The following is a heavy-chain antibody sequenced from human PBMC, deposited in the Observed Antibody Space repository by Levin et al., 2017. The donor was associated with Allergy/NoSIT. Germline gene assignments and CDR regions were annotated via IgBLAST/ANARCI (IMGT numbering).Heavy chain of an antibody. CDR3: ARMLTGTWEWFDP. Sequence: ASVKVSCKASGYTFTGYYIHWVRQAPGQGLEWMGWINPDSGDTKCAQKFQDRVTITRDTSISTAYMEVTRLRFEDTAIYFCARMLTGTWEWFDPWGQGTLVTVSS. D-gene: IGHD1-7*01. J-gene: IGHJ5*02. V-gene: IGHV1-2*02. CDR1: GYTFTGYY. CDR2: INPDSGDT.